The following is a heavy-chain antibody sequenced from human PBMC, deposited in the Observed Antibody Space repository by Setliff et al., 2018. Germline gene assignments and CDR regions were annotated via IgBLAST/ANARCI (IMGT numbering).Heavy chain of an antibody. V-gene: IGHV4-61*02. CDR2: LHTSGTT. J-gene: IGHJ4*02. CDR1: GGSITSGSYY. D-gene: IGHD1-26*01. CDR3: ARDNTLVGATDY. Sequence: SETLSLTCAVSGGSITSGSYYWSWIRQPAGEGLEWTGRLHTSGTTDYNPSLKGRVTISADTSTNHFSLKLTSVTAADTAVYYCARDNTLVGATDYWGQGALVTVSS.